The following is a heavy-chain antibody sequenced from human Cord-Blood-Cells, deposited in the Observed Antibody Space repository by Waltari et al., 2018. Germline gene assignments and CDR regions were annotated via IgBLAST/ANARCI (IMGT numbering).Heavy chain of an antibody. CDR2: ISGSGGST. V-gene: IGHV3-23*01. CDR1: GFTFSSYA. J-gene: IGHJ4*02. CDR3: AKDEKEYSSSSEY. Sequence: EVQLLESGGGLVQPGGSLRLSCAASGFTFSSYAMSWVRPAPGKGLEWVSAISGSGGSTYYADSVKGRFTISRDNSKNTLYLQMNSLRAEDTAVYYCAKDEKEYSSSSEYWGQGTLVTVSS. D-gene: IGHD6-6*01.